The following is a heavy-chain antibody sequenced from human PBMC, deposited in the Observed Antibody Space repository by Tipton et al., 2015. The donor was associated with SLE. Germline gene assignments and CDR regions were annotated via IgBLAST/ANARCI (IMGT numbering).Heavy chain of an antibody. J-gene: IGHJ3*02. CDR1: GGSISSYY. CDR3: ARRHFDTSGYYRGAFDI. D-gene: IGHD3-22*01. V-gene: IGHV4-59*01. Sequence: TLSLTCTVSGGSISSYYWSWIRQSPGEGLEWIGYVYSSGSTHYNPSLKSRVTISVDASKNQFSLRLTSVTAADTAVYYCARRHFDTSGYYRGAFDIWGQGTMVTVSS. CDR2: VYSSGST.